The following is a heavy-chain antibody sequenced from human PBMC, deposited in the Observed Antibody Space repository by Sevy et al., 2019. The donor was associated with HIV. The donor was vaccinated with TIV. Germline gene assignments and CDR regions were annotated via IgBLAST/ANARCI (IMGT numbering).Heavy chain of an antibody. V-gene: IGHV3-49*04. J-gene: IGHJ6*02. CDR1: GFTFDDYT. CDR3: TRVEGAADWGMDV. Sequence: GGSLRLSCRASGFTFDDYTMSWVRQAPGKGLEWVAFIRGKAYGGTTEYAAYVKCRVTILRDESKSIAYLQMNSLKTEDTAVYYCTRVEGAADWGMDVWGQGTTVTVSS. CDR2: IRGKAYGGTT. D-gene: IGHD1-26*01.